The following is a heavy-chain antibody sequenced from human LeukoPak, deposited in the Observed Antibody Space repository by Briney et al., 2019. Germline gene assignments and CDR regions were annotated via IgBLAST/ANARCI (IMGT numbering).Heavy chain of an antibody. CDR2: ISSRSTYI. J-gene: IGHJ4*02. D-gene: IGHD3-22*01. CDR1: GFTFSSYS. CDR3: ASAYVNYYDSSGYYLY. Sequence: PGGSLRLSCVASGFTFSSYSVRWVRQAPGEGLEWVSSISSRSTYIYSADAVKGRFTISRDNAKNSLYLQMNSLRAEDTAVYYCASAYVNYYDSSGYYLYWGQGTLVTVSS. V-gene: IGHV3-21*01.